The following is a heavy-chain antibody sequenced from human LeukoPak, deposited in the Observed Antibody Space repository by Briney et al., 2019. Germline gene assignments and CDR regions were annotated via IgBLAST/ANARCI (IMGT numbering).Heavy chain of an antibody. CDR1: GGSFSGYY. CDR3: ARRGGGRAAAGYFDY. J-gene: IGHJ4*02. Sequence: SETLSLTCAVYGGSFSGYYWSWIRQPPGKGLEWIGEINHSRSTNFNPSLKSRVTISVDTSKNQFSLKLSSVTAADTAVYYCARRGGGRAAAGYFDYWGQGTLVTVSS. V-gene: IGHV4-34*01. D-gene: IGHD6-13*01. CDR2: INHSRST.